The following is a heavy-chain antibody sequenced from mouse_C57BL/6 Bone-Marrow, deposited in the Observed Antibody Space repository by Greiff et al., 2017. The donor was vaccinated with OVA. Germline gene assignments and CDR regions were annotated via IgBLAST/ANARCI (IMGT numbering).Heavy chain of an antibody. CDR3: ARGGVTGTDEIDY. CDR2: IYPRDGST. V-gene: IGHV1-85*01. CDR1: GYTFTSYD. J-gene: IGHJ2*01. Sequence: QVQLQQSGPELVKPGASVKLSCKASGYTFTSYDINWVKQRPGQGLEWIGWIYPRDGSTKYTEKFKGKATLTVDTSSSTAYMELHSLTSEDSAVYFCARGGVTGTDEIDYWGQGTPLTVSA. D-gene: IGHD4-1*01.